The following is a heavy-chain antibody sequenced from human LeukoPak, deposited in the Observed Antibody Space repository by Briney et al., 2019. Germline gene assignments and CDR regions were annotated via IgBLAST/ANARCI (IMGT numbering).Heavy chain of an antibody. CDR2: INQDGGQK. Sequence: GGSLRLSCAASGFTFSSYWMRWVRQAPGKGLEWVANINQDGGQKNYMDSVKGRFTVSRDNAGNSLFLQMNSLRAEDTAVYYCAELGITMIGGVWGKGTTVTISS. V-gene: IGHV3-7*01. CDR3: AELGITMIGGV. J-gene: IGHJ6*04. D-gene: IGHD3-10*02. CDR1: GFTFSSYW.